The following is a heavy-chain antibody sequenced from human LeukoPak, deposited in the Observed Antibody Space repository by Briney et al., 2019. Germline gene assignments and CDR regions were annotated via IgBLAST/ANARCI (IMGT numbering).Heavy chain of an antibody. D-gene: IGHD3-10*01. J-gene: IGHJ3*02. CDR3: AKGPSTSRLWFGDLAAFDI. V-gene: IGHV3-30*18. CDR1: GFTFSSYD. CDR2: ISYDGSNK. Sequence: PGRSLRLSCAASGFTFSSYDMHWVRQAPGKGLEWVAVISYDGSNKYYADSVKGRFTISRDNSKNTLYLQMNSLRAEDTAVYYCAKGPSTSRLWFGDLAAFDIWGQGTMVTVSS.